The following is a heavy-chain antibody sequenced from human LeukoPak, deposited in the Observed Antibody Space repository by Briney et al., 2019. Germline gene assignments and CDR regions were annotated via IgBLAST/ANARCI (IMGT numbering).Heavy chain of an antibody. CDR2: IRSEADGGRL. CDR1: GFRFKKAW. J-gene: IGHJ4*02. Sequence: GRSLRLSCEGSGFRFKKAWMSWVRQNRATGRGWSGCIRSEADGGRLEYVADVKGRLTISRFKSENTFYLEMNNMKPEDTAVYYSTTNPEGAHPPHYWARETLVTVSS. D-gene: IGHD1-26*01. CDR3: TTNPEGAHPPHY. V-gene: IGHV3-15*01.